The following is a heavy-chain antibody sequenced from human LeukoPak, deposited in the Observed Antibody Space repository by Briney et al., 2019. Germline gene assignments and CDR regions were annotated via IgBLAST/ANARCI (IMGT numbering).Heavy chain of an antibody. CDR2: INPGGGST. CDR3: ARVSGAVATSLFDY. Sequence: ASVKVSCKASGYSFTTYYIQGVRQAPGQGLDWMGMINPGGGSTNYAQEFQGRVTMTRDTSRSTVYMELSSLRSEDTAVYYCARVSGAVATSLFDYWGQGTLVTVSS. J-gene: IGHJ4*02. V-gene: IGHV1-46*01. D-gene: IGHD5-12*01. CDR1: GYSFTTYY.